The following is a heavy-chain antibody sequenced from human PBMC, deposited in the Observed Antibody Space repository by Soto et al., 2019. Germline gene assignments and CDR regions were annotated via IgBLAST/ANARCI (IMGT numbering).Heavy chain of an antibody. CDR3: ASREEWLNQVYYYGMDV. CDR2: INHSGST. V-gene: IGHV4-34*01. Sequence: QVQLQQWGAGLLKPSETLSFTCAVYGGSFSGYYWSWIRQPPGKGLEWIGEINHSGSTNYNPSLKSRVTISVDTSKNQFSLKLSSVTAADTAVYYCASREEWLNQVYYYGMDVWGQGTTVTVSS. D-gene: IGHD6-19*01. CDR1: GGSFSGYY. J-gene: IGHJ6*02.